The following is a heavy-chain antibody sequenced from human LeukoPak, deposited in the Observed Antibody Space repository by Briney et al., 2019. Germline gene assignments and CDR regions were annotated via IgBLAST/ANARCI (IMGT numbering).Heavy chain of an antibody. D-gene: IGHD3-22*01. J-gene: IGHJ2*01. CDR3: ARKYYYDSSGQPKHYWYFDL. Sequence: ASVKVSCKASGYTFTSYGISWVRQAPGQGLEWMGWISAYNGNTNYAQKLQGRVTMTTDTSTSTAYMKLRSLRSDDTAVYYCARKYYYDSSGQPKHYWYFDLWGRGTLVTVSS. V-gene: IGHV1-18*01. CDR2: ISAYNGNT. CDR1: GYTFTSYG.